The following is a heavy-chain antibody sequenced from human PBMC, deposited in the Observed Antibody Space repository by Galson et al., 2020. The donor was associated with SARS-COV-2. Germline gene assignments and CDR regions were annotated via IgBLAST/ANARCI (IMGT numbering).Heavy chain of an antibody. J-gene: IGHJ4*02. CDR2: IDTAGNT. CDR3: ARACSGGYCRFDY. V-gene: IGHV3-13*01. CDR1: GFTFSNYD. Sequence: GGSLRLSCAASGFTFSNYDMHWVRQSTGKRLEWVSGIDTAGNTYYPGSVKGRFTISRENAKNSLYLQMNSLRAGDTAEYYCARACSGGYCRFDYWGQGTVVTVSS. D-gene: IGHD2-15*01.